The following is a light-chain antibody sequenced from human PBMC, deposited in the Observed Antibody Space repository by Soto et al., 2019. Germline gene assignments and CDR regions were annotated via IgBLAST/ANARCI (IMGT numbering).Light chain of an antibody. Sequence: EILITQSPGTLSVSPGEGSTLSCRASQSISDNLACYQQKPGQAPRLLIYGASTRATGIPARFSGSGSGTEFTLTVSSLQSADFPVYYCQQYYNWPPITFGQGTRLEIK. CDR1: QSISDN. CDR2: GAS. CDR3: QQYYNWPPIT. V-gene: IGKV3-15*01. J-gene: IGKJ5*01.